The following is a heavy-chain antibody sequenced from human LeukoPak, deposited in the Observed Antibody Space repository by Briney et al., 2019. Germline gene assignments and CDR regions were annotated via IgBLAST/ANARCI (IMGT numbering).Heavy chain of an antibody. D-gene: IGHD6-13*01. CDR2: MSHSGEE. CDR3: ARGRTGWRPAAGIDS. CDR1: GFTLSSCD. Sequence: GGSLRLSCAASGFTLSSCDMYWVRQTIGKGLEWVSAMSHSGEEFYADSVRGRFTISRDGAENSLFLQLNSLRPGDTALYYCARGRTGWRPAAGIDSWGQGTLVTVSS. V-gene: IGHV3-13*01. J-gene: IGHJ4*02.